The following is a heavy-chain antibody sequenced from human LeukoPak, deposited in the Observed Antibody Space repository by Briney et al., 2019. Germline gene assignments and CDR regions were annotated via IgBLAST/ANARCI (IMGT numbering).Heavy chain of an antibody. D-gene: IGHD4-17*01. CDR1: GYTFTGYY. J-gene: IGHJ3*02. Sequence: ASVKVSCKASGYTFTGYYTHWVRQAPGQGLEWMGRINPDSGGTYYAQKFQGRVTITRDTSISTAHMELSRLRSDDTAVYYCARDPIDDNGDTDAFDIWGQGTMVTVSS. CDR2: INPDSGGT. V-gene: IGHV1-2*06. CDR3: ARDPIDDNGDTDAFDI.